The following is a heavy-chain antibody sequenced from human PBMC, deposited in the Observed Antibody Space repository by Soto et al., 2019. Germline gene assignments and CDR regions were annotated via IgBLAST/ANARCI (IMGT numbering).Heavy chain of an antibody. CDR3: ARENNIASLSYYYGMDV. D-gene: IGHD6-6*01. Sequence: QVQLVQSGTEVKKPGSSVKVSCKASGGTFTGNIISWVRQAPGHGLEWRGGIIPIFGTVTYAQKFQGRVTITADESTSTSYMELSSLRSEDTAVYYCARENNIASLSYYYGMDVWGQGTSVTVSS. J-gene: IGHJ6*02. CDR2: IIPIFGTV. V-gene: IGHV1-69*01. CDR1: GGTFTGNI.